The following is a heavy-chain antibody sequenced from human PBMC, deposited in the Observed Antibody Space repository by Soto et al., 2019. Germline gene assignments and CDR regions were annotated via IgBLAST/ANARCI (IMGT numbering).Heavy chain of an antibody. Sequence: TGGSLRLSCAAYGFTFSSYAMSWVRQAPGKGLEWVSAISGSGGSTYYADSVKGRFTISRDNSKNTLYLQMNSLRAEDTAVYYCAINYYDSSGYPDYFDYWGQGTLVTVSS. V-gene: IGHV3-23*01. CDR3: AINYYDSSGYPDYFDY. CDR2: ISGSGGST. CDR1: GFTFSSYA. D-gene: IGHD3-22*01. J-gene: IGHJ4*02.